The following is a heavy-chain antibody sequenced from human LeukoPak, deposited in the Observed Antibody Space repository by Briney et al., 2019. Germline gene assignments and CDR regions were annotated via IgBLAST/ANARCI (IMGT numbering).Heavy chain of an antibody. CDR3: ARRVRSADYRLDY. Sequence: KPSETLSLTCTVSSGSISTSNYYWGWVRQPPGKALEWIGNIFYSGSTYYSPSLKSRVTISLDTSRNQFSLKLNSVTAADTAVYYCARRVRSADYRLDYWGQGTLVTVSS. V-gene: IGHV4-39*07. CDR2: IFYSGST. J-gene: IGHJ4*02. D-gene: IGHD4-11*01. CDR1: SGSISTSNYY.